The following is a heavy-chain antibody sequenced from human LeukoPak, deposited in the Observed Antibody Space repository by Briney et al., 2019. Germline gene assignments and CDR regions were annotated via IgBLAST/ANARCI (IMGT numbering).Heavy chain of an antibody. J-gene: IGHJ4*02. CDR3: ARSPDILTGENFDY. D-gene: IGHD3-9*01. V-gene: IGHV1-2*02. CDR2: INPNSGVT. CDR1: GYTFTNYG. Sequence: ASVKVSCKASGYTFTNYGVSWVRQAPGQGLEWMGWINPNSGVTNYAQKFQGRVTMTRDMSISTAYMELSRLRSDDTAVYYCARSPDILTGENFDYWGQGTLVTVSS.